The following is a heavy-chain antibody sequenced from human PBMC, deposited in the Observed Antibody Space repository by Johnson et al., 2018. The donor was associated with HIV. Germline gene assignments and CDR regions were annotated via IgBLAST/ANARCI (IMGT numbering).Heavy chain of an antibody. Sequence: VQLVESGGGLIQPGGSLRLSCAASGFTVSSNYMSWVRQAPGKGLEWVSVIYSGGSTYYADSVKGRFTISRDNAKNSLYLQMNSLRVEDTAVYYCARVLGDYAYHIWGQGTMVTVSS. CDR2: IYSGGST. CDR1: GFTVSSNY. V-gene: IGHV3-53*01. CDR3: ARVLGDYAYHI. D-gene: IGHD4-17*01. J-gene: IGHJ3*02.